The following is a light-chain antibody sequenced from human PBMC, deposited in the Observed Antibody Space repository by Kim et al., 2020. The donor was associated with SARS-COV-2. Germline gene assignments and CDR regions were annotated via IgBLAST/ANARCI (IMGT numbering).Light chain of an antibody. Sequence: VYPGEMAAPACRTSQNVRDTVAWYQQKPGLAPRLLIYDVSTRATGIPARFSGSGSGTDFSLTISSLESEDFAVYYCQHYYDWPRTFGQGTKVDIK. CDR2: DVS. J-gene: IGKJ1*01. V-gene: IGKV3-15*01. CDR3: QHYYDWPRT. CDR1: QNVRDT.